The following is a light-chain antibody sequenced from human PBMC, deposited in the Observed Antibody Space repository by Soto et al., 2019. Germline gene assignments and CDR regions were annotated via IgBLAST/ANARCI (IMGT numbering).Light chain of an antibody. CDR3: QQYNNWPSWT. V-gene: IGKV3D-15*01. Sequence: VMTQSPGTLSVSPGETATLSCGTSQSVSTNLAWYQQKPGQPPRLLIYDASTRATGIPARFRGSGSGTEFTLTISYLRPEDFAVYFCQQYNNWPSWTFGQGTKVDIK. CDR1: QSVSTN. J-gene: IGKJ1*01. CDR2: DAS.